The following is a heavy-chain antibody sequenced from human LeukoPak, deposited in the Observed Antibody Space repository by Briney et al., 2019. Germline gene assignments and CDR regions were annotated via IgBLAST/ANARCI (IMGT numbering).Heavy chain of an antibody. CDR2: IYYSGST. CDR3: ARAGSYDYVWGSYRYFDY. V-gene: IGHV4-30-4*01. J-gene: IGHJ4*02. D-gene: IGHD3-16*02. CDR1: GGSISSGDYY. Sequence: TSETLSLTCTVSGGSISSGDYYWSWIRQPPGKGLEWIGYIYYSGSTYYNPSLKSRVTISVDTSKNQFSLKLSSVTAADTAVYYCARAGSYDYVWGSYRYFDYWGQGTLVTVSS.